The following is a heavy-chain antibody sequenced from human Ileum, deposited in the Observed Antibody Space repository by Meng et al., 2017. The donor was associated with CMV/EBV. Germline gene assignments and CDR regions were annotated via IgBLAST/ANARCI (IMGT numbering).Heavy chain of an antibody. CDR2: INTNTGNP. J-gene: IGHJ4*02. CDR3: ARDGLNERYFDY. CDR1: GYTFTSNN. V-gene: IGHV7-4-1*02. Sequence: SCKASGYTFTSNNWIWVRQAPGQGPEWMGWINTNTGNPTYARDFTGRFVFSLDTSVTTAYLQISSLKAEDTAVYYCARDGLNERYFDYWGQGTLVTVSS.